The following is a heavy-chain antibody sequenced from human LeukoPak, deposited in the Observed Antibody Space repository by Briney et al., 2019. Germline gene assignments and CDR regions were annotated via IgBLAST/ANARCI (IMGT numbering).Heavy chain of an antibody. Sequence: SVKVSCKASGGTFTSYAISWVRQAPGQGLEWMGGIIPIFGTANYAQKFQGRVTITADESTSTAYMELSSLRSEDTAVYYCARDETDCSGGSCYPDYGMDVWGKGTTVTVSS. D-gene: IGHD2-15*01. J-gene: IGHJ6*04. V-gene: IGHV1-69*01. CDR1: GGTFTSYA. CDR2: IIPIFGTA. CDR3: ARDETDCSGGSCYPDYGMDV.